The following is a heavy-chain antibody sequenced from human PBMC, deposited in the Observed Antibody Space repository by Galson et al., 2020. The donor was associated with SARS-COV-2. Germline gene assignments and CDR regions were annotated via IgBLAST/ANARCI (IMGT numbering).Heavy chain of an antibody. J-gene: IGHJ4*02. CDR1: GYTFTSYD. V-gene: IGHV1-8*01. D-gene: IGHD3-9*01. CDR3: ARGYDILTGYRFDY. CDR2: MNPKSGNT. Sequence: ASVKVSCKASGYTFTSYDINWVRQATGQGLEWMGWMNPKSGNTGYAQKFQGRVTMTRNTSISTAYMELSSLRSEDTAVYYCARGYDILTGYRFDYWGQGTLVTVSS.